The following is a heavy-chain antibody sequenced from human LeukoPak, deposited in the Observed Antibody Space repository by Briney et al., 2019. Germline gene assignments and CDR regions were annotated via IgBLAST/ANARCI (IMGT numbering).Heavy chain of an antibody. CDR2: ISGSGDTT. CDR1: GFTFSGYA. Sequence: GGSLRLSCAASGFTFSGYAMTWVRQVPGKGLEWVSSISGSGDTTNYADSVKGRFTISRDNSKNALFLQMNSLRADDTAVYYCAKGRVVPAALLDYWGQGTLVTVSS. J-gene: IGHJ4*02. CDR3: AKGRVVPAALLDY. D-gene: IGHD2-15*01. V-gene: IGHV3-23*01.